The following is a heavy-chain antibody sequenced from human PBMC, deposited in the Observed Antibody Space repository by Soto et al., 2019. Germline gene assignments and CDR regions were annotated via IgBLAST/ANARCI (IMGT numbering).Heavy chain of an antibody. J-gene: IGHJ4*02. V-gene: IGHV4-30-4*01. CDR2: IYYSGST. CDR1: GGSISSGDYY. Sequence: QVQLQESGPGLVKPSQTLSLTCTVSGGSISSGDYYWSLIGQPPGRGLEWIGYIYYSGSTSYNPSLKNRVTISVDTAKNTFSLKLSSVTAADTAVYYCARVGGFGATTIDYWGKGTLVTVSS. D-gene: IGHD3-10*01. CDR3: ARVGGFGATTIDY.